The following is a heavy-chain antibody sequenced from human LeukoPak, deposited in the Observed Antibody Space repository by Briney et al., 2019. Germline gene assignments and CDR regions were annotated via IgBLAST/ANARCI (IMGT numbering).Heavy chain of an antibody. CDR1: GGSISSYY. CDR3: ARVYYSRSYDYWYFDI. J-gene: IGHJ2*01. D-gene: IGHD6-13*01. CDR2: THYSGST. Sequence: SETLSLTCSVSGGSISSYYWSWIRQPPGKVLEWIGYTHYSGSTNYNPSLKSRVTISVDTSRSQFSLKLSSVTAADTAVYYCARVYYSRSYDYWYFDIWGRGTLVTVSS. V-gene: IGHV4-59*01.